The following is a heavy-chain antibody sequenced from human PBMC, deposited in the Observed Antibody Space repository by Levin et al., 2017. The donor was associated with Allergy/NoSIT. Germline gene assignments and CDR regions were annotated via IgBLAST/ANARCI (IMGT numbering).Heavy chain of an antibody. CDR3: AIGGSYGRGAFDS. CDR2: IIPILGIA. J-gene: IGHJ3*02. V-gene: IGHV1-69*04. Sequence: ASVKVSCKASGGTFSSYAISWVRQAPGQGLEWMGRIIPILGIANYAQKFQGRVTITADKSTSTAYMELSSLRSEDTAVYYCAIGGSYGRGAFDSWGQGTMVTVSS. D-gene: IGHD1-26*01. CDR1: GGTFSSYA.